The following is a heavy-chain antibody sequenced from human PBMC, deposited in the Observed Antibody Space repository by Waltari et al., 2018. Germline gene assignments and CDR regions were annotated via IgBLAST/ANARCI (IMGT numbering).Heavy chain of an antibody. Sequence: EVQLVESGGGLVQPGRSLRLSCAASGFTFDDYAMHWVRQAPGKGLEVVSGISWNSGRVVYADSVKGRFTISRDNAKNSLHLQMNSLRAEDTALYYCAKPQWLSPDAFDIWGQGTMVTVSS. D-gene: IGHD6-19*01. J-gene: IGHJ3*02. CDR2: ISWNSGRV. CDR3: AKPQWLSPDAFDI. CDR1: GFTFDDYA. V-gene: IGHV3-9*01.